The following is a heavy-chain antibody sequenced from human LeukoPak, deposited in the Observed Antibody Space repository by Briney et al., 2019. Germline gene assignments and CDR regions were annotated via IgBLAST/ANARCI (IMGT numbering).Heavy chain of an antibody. CDR3: ARRTAGTGYYYYYYMDV. CDR1: GFTFSSYA. D-gene: IGHD6-13*01. V-gene: IGHV3-64*01. Sequence: GGSLRLSCAASGFTFSSYAMHWVRQAPGKGLEYVSAISSNGGSTYYANSVKGRFTISRDNAKNSLYLQMNSLRAEDTALYYCARRTAGTGYYYYYYMDVWGKGTTVTVSS. J-gene: IGHJ6*03. CDR2: ISSNGGST.